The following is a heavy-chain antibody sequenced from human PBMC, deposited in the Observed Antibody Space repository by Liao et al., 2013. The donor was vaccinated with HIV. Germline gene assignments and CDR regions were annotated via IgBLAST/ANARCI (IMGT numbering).Heavy chain of an antibody. CDR3: ARGLTVTSEGVFDS. CDR2: IYYSGTT. CDR1: GGSINSSNYS. J-gene: IGHJ4*02. D-gene: IGHD4-17*01. Sequence: QLHLQESGPGLVKPSATLSLTCTVSGGSINSSNYSWGWVRQPPGKGLEWIGTIYYSGTTYYNPSLKSRVTIAVDTSKNQFSLRLISVTAADTAVYYCARGLTVTSEGVFDSWGQGNLVTVSS. V-gene: IGHV4-39*07.